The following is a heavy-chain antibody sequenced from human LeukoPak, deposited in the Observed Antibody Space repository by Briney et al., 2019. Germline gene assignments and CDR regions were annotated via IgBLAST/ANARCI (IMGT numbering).Heavy chain of an antibody. V-gene: IGHV1-18*01. CDR3: ARDRRTNYYGSGSYYIPSYYYYMDV. D-gene: IGHD3-10*01. CDR2: ISAYNGNT. J-gene: IGHJ6*03. CDR1: GYTFTSYG. Sequence: GASVKVSCKASGYTFTSYGISWVRQAPGQGLEWMGWISAYNGNTNYAQKLQGRVTVTTDTSTSTAYMELRSLRSDDTAVYYCARDRRTNYYGSGSYYIPSYYYYMDVWGKGTTVTISS.